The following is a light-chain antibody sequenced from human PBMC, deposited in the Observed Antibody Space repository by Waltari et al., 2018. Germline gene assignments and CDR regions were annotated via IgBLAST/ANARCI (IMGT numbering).Light chain of an antibody. CDR2: KAS. V-gene: IGKV1-12*01. Sequence: DIQMTQSPSSLSASVGDRVSITCRASQGISSWLAWYQQKPGRAPKLLIYKASSLQGGVPSRFSGSGSGTDFTLTINSLQPEDFATYYCQQYNNAPRTFGQGTKVEIK. J-gene: IGKJ1*01. CDR3: QQYNNAPRT. CDR1: QGISSW.